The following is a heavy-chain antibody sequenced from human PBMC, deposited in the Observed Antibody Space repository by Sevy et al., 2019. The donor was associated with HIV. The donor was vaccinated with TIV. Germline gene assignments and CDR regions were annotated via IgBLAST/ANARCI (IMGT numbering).Heavy chain of an antibody. D-gene: IGHD6-19*01. V-gene: IGHV3-7*01. J-gene: IGHJ4*02. CDR3: VADDRPSGWLFDF. Sequence: GGSLRLSCAASGFSFRSYWMTWVRQAPGKGLEWVANINRDESATNYGGSVKGRFTIFRDNAKNLLYLQMNSLGVDDTAVYYCVADDRPSGWLFDFWGPGTQVTVSS. CDR1: GFSFRSYW. CDR2: INRDESAT.